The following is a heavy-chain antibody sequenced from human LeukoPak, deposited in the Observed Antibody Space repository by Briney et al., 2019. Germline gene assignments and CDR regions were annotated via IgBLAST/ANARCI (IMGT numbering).Heavy chain of an antibody. CDR2: ITGSGTST. D-gene: IGHD1-7*01. CDR3: AKGYKLLGMYYFDS. Sequence: PGGSLRLSCAASGFTFSSYAMSWVRQAPGKGLEWVSDITGSGTSTYYADSVMGRFTISRDNSKNRLSLQMNSLRAEDTAVYYCAKGYKLLGMYYFDSWGQGILVTVSS. V-gene: IGHV3-23*01. J-gene: IGHJ4*02. CDR1: GFTFSSYA.